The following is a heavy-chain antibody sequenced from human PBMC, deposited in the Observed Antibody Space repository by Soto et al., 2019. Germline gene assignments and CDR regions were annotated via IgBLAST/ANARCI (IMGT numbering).Heavy chain of an antibody. Sequence: SETLSLTCTVSGGSISSGDYYWSWIRQPPGKGLEWIGYIYYSGSAYYNPSLKSRVTISVDTSKNQFSLKLSSVTAADTAVYYCARVNSGAMVVLFDYWGQGTLVTVSS. D-gene: IGHD5-18*01. CDR3: ARVNSGAMVVLFDY. J-gene: IGHJ4*02. CDR1: GGSISSGDYY. V-gene: IGHV4-30-4*01. CDR2: IYYSGSA.